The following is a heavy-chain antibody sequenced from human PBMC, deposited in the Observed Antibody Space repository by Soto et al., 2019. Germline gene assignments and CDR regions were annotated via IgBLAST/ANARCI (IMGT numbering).Heavy chain of an antibody. CDR3: ARDRCYYHGSGYPY. Sequence: QVQLVQSGAEVKKPGSSVKVSCKASGGTFSSYAISWVRQAPGQGLEWMGGIIPIFGTANYAQKFQGRVTITADESTSSSDMELSSLISKDTAVYDGARDRCYYHGSGYPYWGEETLVTVTS. J-gene: IGHJ4*02. V-gene: IGHV1-69*01. CDR2: IIPIFGTA. CDR1: GGTFSSYA. D-gene: IGHD3-22*01.